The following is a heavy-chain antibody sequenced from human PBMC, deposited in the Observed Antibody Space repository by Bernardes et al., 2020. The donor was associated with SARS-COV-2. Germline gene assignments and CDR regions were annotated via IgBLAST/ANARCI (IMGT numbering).Heavy chain of an antibody. CDR3: TTPSLGSGNFSYYYGMDA. CDR2: IKSTTDGGTT. D-gene: IGHD1-7*01. Sequence: GYLRLSCAASGFTLNKAFMNWVRQAPGKGLEWVGHIKSTTDGGTTDYGAPVKGRFTISRDDSRDTVYLQMNSLKTEDTALYYCTTPSLGSGNFSYYYGMDAWGQGTTVTVSS. V-gene: IGHV3-15*01. J-gene: IGHJ6*02. CDR1: GFTLNKAF.